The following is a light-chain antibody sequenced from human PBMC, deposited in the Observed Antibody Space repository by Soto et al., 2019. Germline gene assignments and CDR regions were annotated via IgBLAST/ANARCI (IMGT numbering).Light chain of an antibody. J-gene: IGLJ1*01. Sequence: SVLTQPASLSGSPGQSITISCTGTSSDVGAYNYVSWYQQHPGKAPKLMIYEVSNRPSGVSNRFSGSKSGNTASLTISGLQAEDEADYYCTSYTRTSPFYVFRTGTKVTVL. CDR1: SSDVGAYNY. V-gene: IGLV2-14*01. CDR3: TSYTRTSPFYV. CDR2: EVS.